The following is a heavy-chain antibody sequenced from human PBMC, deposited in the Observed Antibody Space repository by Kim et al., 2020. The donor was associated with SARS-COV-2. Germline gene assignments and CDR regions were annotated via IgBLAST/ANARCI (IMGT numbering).Heavy chain of an antibody. J-gene: IGHJ4*02. Sequence: ASVKVSCKASGYTFTSYGISWVRQAPGQGLEWMGWISAYNGNTNYAQKLQGRVTMTTDTSTSTAYMELRSLRSDDTAVYYCARAGYYDYVWGSYRTYLDYWGQGTLVTVSS. V-gene: IGHV1-18*01. CDR2: ISAYNGNT. D-gene: IGHD3-16*02. CDR3: ARAGYYDYVWGSYRTYLDY. CDR1: GYTFTSYG.